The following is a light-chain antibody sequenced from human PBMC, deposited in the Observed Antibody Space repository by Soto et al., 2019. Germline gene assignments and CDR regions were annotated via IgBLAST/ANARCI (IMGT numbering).Light chain of an antibody. J-gene: IGLJ1*01. V-gene: IGLV2-14*01. Sequence: QSVLTQPASVSGSPGQSITISCTGTSSDVGGYYYVSWYQHHPGKAPKLMIYQVSNRPSGVSNRFSGSKSGNTASLTISGLQAEDEADYYCGSYTSSNTFYVFGTGTKLTVL. CDR3: GSYTSSNTFYV. CDR2: QVS. CDR1: SSDVGGYYY.